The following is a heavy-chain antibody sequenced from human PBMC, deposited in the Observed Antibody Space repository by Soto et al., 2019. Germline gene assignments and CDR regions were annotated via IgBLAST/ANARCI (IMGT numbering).Heavy chain of an antibody. V-gene: IGHV4-30-4*01. CDR1: GGSISTVDYW. Sequence: QVQLQESGPGLVKPSQTLSLTCTVSGGSISTVDYWWSWIRQSPDMGLEWIGHIYDGGRTYNNPSLESRVTMSLDTSKSQLSLTLISVSAADTAVYYCARGPSGDKVDSWGQGTLVTVSS. CDR3: ARGPSGDKVDS. J-gene: IGHJ4*02. D-gene: IGHD7-27*01. CDR2: IYDGGRT.